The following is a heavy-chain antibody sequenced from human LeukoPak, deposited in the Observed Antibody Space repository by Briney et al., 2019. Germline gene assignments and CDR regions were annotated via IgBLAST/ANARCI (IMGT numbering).Heavy chain of an antibody. CDR2: INPNSGGT. D-gene: IGHD6-13*01. CDR1: GYTFTGYY. J-gene: IGHJ4*02. Sequence: ASVKVSCKASGYTFTGYYMHWVRQAPGQGLEWMGWINPNSGGTNYAQKFQGRVTMTRDTSISTAYMELSRLRSDDTAVYYCAREVIAAAGYFDYWGQGTLVTVSS. CDR3: AREVIAAAGYFDY. V-gene: IGHV1-2*02.